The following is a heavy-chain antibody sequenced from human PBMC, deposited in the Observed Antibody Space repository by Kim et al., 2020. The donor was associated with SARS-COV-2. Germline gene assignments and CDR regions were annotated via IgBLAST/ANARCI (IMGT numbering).Heavy chain of an antibody. J-gene: IGHJ4*02. CDR3: ARNDYFDY. Sequence: NGNIKYTEKFQDRSTVTRDTAASTVYMELGSLRSEDTAVYYCARNDYFDYWGQGTLVTVSS. V-gene: IGHV1-3*01. CDR2: NGNI.